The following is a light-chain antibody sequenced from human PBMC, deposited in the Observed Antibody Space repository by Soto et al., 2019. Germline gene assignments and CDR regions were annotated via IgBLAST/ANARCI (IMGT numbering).Light chain of an antibody. V-gene: IGKV3-20*01. CDR2: GAS. CDR3: QQSDSFPYT. CDR1: QSVSSNY. J-gene: IGKJ2*01. Sequence: DIVLTQSPGTLSLSAGERATLSCRASQSVSSNYLAWYQQKPGKAPRLLIYGASSRATGIPDRFSGSGSGTDFTLTITGLEPEESAVYYCQQSDSFPYTFGQGTKLEIK.